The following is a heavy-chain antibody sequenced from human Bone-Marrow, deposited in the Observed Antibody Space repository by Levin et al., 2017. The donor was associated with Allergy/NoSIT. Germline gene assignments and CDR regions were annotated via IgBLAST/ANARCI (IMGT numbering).Heavy chain of an antibody. Sequence: GGSLRLSCAASGFTFSSYIMYWVRQAPGKGLEWVALISYDGTTKNYADSVKGRFTISRDTSKDTLYLQMTSLRAEDTASYYCARVGFGAYVGAEYLQFWGQGTLVTVSS. CDR2: ISYDGTTK. D-gene: IGHD5-12*01. CDR3: ARVGFGAYVGAEYLQF. CDR1: GFTFSSYI. V-gene: IGHV3-30*04. J-gene: IGHJ1*01.